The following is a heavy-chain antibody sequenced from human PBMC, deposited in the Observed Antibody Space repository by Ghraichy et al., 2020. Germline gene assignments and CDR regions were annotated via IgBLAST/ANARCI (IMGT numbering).Heavy chain of an antibody. Sequence: ASVKVFCKASGYSFTNNGINWLLQAPGQRLEWMVLLRTKNGNTNYAQKYQYRVIMITDTSTNTTYMELMSLTSDDTAIYYCSRYKSGTGSLSGNDYWGQGTLVTVSS. CDR2: LRTKNGNT. CDR1: GYSFTNNG. CDR3: SRYKSGTGSLSGNDY. V-gene: IGHV1-18*01. D-gene: IGHD1-1*01. J-gene: IGHJ4*02.